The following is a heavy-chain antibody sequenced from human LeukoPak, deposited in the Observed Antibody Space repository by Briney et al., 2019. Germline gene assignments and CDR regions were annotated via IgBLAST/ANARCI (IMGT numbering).Heavy chain of an antibody. CDR1: GGSISSYY. CDR3: ARGAGSGSYYSGEYFQH. Sequence: SETLSLTCTVSGGSISSYYWGWIRQHPGKGLEWIGYIYYSGSTYYNPSLKSRVTISVDTSKNHFSLKLTSVTAADTAVYYCARGAGSGSYYSGEYFQHWGQGTLVTVSS. D-gene: IGHD3-10*01. CDR2: IYYSGST. J-gene: IGHJ1*01. V-gene: IGHV4-59*06.